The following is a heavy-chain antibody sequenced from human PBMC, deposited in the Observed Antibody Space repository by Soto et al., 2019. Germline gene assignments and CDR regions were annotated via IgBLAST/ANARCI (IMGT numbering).Heavy chain of an antibody. CDR3: ARRSPSWAFDI. J-gene: IGHJ3*02. CDR1: GFTFSNYA. D-gene: IGHD2-15*01. Sequence: EVQLLESGGGLVQPGGSLRLSCAASGFTFSNYAMNWVRQAPGKGLEWVSVISGSGSSTYYADSVKGRASISSDHSENTLYLQMSSLRADDTAVYYCARRSPSWAFDIWGQGTMVTVSS. CDR2: ISGSGSST. V-gene: IGHV3-23*01.